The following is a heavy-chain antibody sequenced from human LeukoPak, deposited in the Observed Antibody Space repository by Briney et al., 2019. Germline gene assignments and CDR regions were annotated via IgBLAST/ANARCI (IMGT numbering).Heavy chain of an antibody. CDR1: GYTLTELS. D-gene: IGHD5-12*01. V-gene: IGHV1-24*01. Sequence: ASVKVSCKVSGYTLTELSMHWVRQAPGKGREWMGGFDPEDGETIYAQKFQGRVTMTEDTSTDTAYMELSSLRSEDTAVYYCATAGYSGYEFFDYWGQGTLVTVSS. J-gene: IGHJ4*02. CDR2: FDPEDGET. CDR3: ATAGYSGYEFFDY.